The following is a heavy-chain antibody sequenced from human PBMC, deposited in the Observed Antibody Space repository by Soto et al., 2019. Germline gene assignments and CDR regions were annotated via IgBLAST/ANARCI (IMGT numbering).Heavy chain of an antibody. CDR1: GDSVSSNSAA. CDR3: ARGGFDGSGSYYNMGSWFDP. D-gene: IGHD3-10*01. Sequence: QTLSLTCAISGDSVSSNSAAWNWIRQSPSRGLEWLGRTYYRSKWYNDYAVSVKSRITINPDTSKNQFSLQLNSVTPEDTAVYYCARGGFDGSGSYYNMGSWFDPWGQGTLVTVSS. J-gene: IGHJ5*02. V-gene: IGHV6-1*01. CDR2: TYYRSKWYN.